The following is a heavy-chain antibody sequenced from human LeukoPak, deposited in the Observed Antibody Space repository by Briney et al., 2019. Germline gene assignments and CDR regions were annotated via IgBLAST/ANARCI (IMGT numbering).Heavy chain of an antibody. CDR2: INPNSGGT. Sequence: ASVKVSCKASGYTFTGYYMHWVRQAPGQGLEWMGRINPNSGGTNYARKFQGRVTMTRDTSISTAYMELSRLRSDDTAVYYCARSYSSGYYYHYWGQGTLVTVSS. D-gene: IGHD3-22*01. CDR3: ARSYSSGYYYHY. V-gene: IGHV1-2*06. CDR1: GYTFTGYY. J-gene: IGHJ4*02.